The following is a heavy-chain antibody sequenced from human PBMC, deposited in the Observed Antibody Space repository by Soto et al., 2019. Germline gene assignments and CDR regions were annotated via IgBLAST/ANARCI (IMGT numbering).Heavy chain of an antibody. Sequence: QVQLVQSGAEVKKPGASVKVSCKASGYTFTSYAMHWVRQAPGQRLEWMGWINAGNGNTKYSQKFQGRFTITRDTSASTAYMELSSLRSEDTAVYYCARDRVTIFGVVIALPDAFDIWGQGTMVTVSS. D-gene: IGHD3-3*01. CDR2: INAGNGNT. CDR1: GYTFTSYA. J-gene: IGHJ3*02. CDR3: ARDRVTIFGVVIALPDAFDI. V-gene: IGHV1-3*01.